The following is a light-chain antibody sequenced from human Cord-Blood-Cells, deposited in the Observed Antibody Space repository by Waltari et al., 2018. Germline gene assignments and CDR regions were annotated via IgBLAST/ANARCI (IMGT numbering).Light chain of an antibody. CDR2: SNN. CDR1: SSNIGSNT. CDR3: AAWDGSLNGRV. V-gene: IGLV1-44*01. J-gene: IGLJ3*02. Sequence: QSVLTQPPSASGTPGQRVTISCSGSSSNIGSNTVNWYQQLPGTAPKLLIYSNNTRPSGVPDRFSGSKSGTSASLAISGLQSEDEADYYCAAWDGSLNGRVFGGGTKLTVL.